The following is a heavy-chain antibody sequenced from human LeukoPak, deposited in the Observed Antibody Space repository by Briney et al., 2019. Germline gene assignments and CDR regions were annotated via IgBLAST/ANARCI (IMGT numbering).Heavy chain of an antibody. V-gene: IGHV1-58*02. Sequence: ASVKVSCKASGFTFSSSAMQWVRQARGQRLEWIGWIVVGSGNTNYAQKFQERVTIKRDMSTSTAYMELSSLRAEDTAVYYCARDITLWFGELPPEWAYYFDYWGQGTLVTVSS. CDR1: GFTFSSSA. CDR3: ARDITLWFGELPPEWAYYFDY. J-gene: IGHJ4*02. D-gene: IGHD3-10*01. CDR2: IVVGSGNT.